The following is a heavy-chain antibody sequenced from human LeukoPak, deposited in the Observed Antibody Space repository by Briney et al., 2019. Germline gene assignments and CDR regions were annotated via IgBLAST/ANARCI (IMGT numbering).Heavy chain of an antibody. CDR1: GGSISSHY. J-gene: IGHJ4*02. D-gene: IGHD1-26*01. Sequence: SETLSLTCIVSGGSISSHYWTWIRQPPGKGLEWIGYMYYDGTINYNPSLKSRVTMSVDTSNNQFSLKLSSVTAADTAVYYCERAEALGSGSFDYWGQGTLVTVSS. CDR3: ERAEALGSGSFDY. V-gene: IGHV4-59*11. CDR2: MYYDGTI.